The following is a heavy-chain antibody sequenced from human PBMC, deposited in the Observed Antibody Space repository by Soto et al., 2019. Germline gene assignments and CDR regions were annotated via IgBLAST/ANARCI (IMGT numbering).Heavy chain of an antibody. V-gene: IGHV1-46*01. J-gene: IGHJ4*02. Sequence: QVQLVQSGAEVRKPGASVKVSCKPSGYTFTTYNMHWVRQAPGQGLEWMGVINPSVGSTSYAQKFQXXVXMXXDTSTSTVYMELSSLRSEDTAVYYCARAGPGYFDYWGQGTLVTVSS. CDR2: INPSVGST. CDR1: GYTFTTYN. D-gene: IGHD3-10*01. CDR3: ARAGPGYFDY.